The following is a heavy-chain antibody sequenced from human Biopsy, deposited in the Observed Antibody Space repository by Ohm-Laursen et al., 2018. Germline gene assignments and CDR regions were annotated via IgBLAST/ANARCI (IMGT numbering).Heavy chain of an antibody. V-gene: IGHV4-34*01. CDR3: VRGVDYYDPYHYYALDV. D-gene: IGHD3-22*01. CDR2: INHSGRT. CDR1: GESFNGYY. J-gene: IGHJ6*02. Sequence: TLSLTWAVYGESFNGYYWSWIRQTLGKGLEWIGEINHSGRTNYNPSLKSRVTISIDTSKNQFSLKVRFVTAADPAVYYCVRGVDYYDPYHYYALDVWGQGTTVTVSS.